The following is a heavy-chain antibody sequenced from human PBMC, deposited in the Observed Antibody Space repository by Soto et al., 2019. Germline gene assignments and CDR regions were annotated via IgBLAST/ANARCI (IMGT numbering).Heavy chain of an antibody. CDR1: GFTFSSYA. Sequence: GGSLRLSCAASGFTFSSYAMSWVRQAPGKGLEWVSAISGSGGSTYYADSVKGRFTISRDDSKNTLYLPMNSLRAEERAVYYCAKGRNYIVVVPAAGPIDYWGQGTLVTVSS. D-gene: IGHD2-2*01. CDR3: AKGRNYIVVVPAAGPIDY. CDR2: ISGSGGST. J-gene: IGHJ4*02. V-gene: IGHV3-23*01.